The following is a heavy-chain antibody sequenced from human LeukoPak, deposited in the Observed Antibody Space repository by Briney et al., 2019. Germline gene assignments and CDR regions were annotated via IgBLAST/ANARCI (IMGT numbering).Heavy chain of an antibody. J-gene: IGHJ4*02. Sequence: SETLSLTCTVSGGSISSSSYYWGWIRQPPGKGLEWIGSIYYSGSTYYNPSLKSRVTISVDTSENQFSLKLSSVTAADTAVYYCARDPRVSYDSSGYYSNYWGQGTLVTVSS. D-gene: IGHD3-22*01. CDR1: GGSISSSSYY. V-gene: IGHV4-39*07. CDR3: ARDPRVSYDSSGYYSNY. CDR2: IYYSGST.